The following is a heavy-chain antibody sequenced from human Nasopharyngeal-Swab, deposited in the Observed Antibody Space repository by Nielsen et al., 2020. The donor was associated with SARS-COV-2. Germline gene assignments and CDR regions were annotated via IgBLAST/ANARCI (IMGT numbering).Heavy chain of an antibody. V-gene: IGHV1-24*01. Sequence: ASVKVSCKVSGYTLTELSIHWVRQAPAKGLEWMGGFDPETDETLYAQKFQGRVTMTQDTSTDAAYMKVNRLRSEDTAIYYCVTGLQQYRLQFDYWGQGTLVTVSS. CDR1: GYTLTELS. CDR2: FDPETDET. J-gene: IGHJ4*02. D-gene: IGHD1-1*01. CDR3: VTGLQQYRLQFDY.